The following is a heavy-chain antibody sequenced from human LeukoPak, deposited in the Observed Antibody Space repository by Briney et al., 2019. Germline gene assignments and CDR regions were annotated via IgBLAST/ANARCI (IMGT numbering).Heavy chain of an antibody. V-gene: IGHV4-31*03. Sequence: ASETLSLTCTVSGGSISSSSYYWGWIRQHPGKGLEWIGYISYSGSTYYNPSLKSRITISVDTSKNQLSLEVSSVTAADTAVYYCARRYRSSSPDDYWGQGTLVIVSS. CDR2: ISYSGST. J-gene: IGHJ4*02. CDR3: ARRYRSSSPDDY. CDR1: GGSISSSSYY. D-gene: IGHD6-6*01.